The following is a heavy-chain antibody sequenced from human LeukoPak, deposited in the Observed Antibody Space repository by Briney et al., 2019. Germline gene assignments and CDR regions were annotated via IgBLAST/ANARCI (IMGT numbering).Heavy chain of an antibody. CDR2: ISNSGGST. CDR3: AKDRGWATVTTYDY. D-gene: IGHD4-11*01. Sequence: PGGSLRLSCAASAFTFSTYAMSWVRQAPGKGLEWVSGISNSGGSTPYADSVKGRFTISRDNSKNTLYLQMNSLRADDTAVYYGAKDRGWATVTTYDYWGQGTLVTVSS. V-gene: IGHV3-23*01. J-gene: IGHJ4*02. CDR1: AFTFSTYA.